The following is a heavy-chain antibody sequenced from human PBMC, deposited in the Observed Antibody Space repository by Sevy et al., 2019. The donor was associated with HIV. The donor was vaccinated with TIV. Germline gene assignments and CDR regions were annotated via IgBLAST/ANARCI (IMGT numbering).Heavy chain of an antibody. J-gene: IGHJ6*02. CDR3: ARDRVFHNDYIFVAYYYGMDV. V-gene: IGHV3-53*01. D-gene: IGHD4-4*01. Sequence: GGSLRLSCAVSGFAVSDNCMSWVRQSPGKGLEWVSVIFSGGRTSYADSVKGRFTVSRDGSKNTQNLQMDNLRAEDTATYYCARDRVFHNDYIFVAYYYGMDVWGQGTTVTVSS. CDR2: IFSGGRT. CDR1: GFAVSDNC.